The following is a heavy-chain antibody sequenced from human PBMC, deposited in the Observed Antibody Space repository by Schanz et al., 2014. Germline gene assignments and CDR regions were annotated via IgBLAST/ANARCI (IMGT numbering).Heavy chain of an antibody. CDR3: ARNVIAAGRAFDL. J-gene: IGHJ4*02. Sequence: QVQWVQSGADVKKPGTAVKVSCKASEYTFTRHYMHWVRQAPGQGLEWMGIIHSTGGTTSHAQKFQGTVTMTRDTSTSTVYMELSSLRSEDTAVYYCARNVIAAGRAFDLWGQGTLVTVSS. CDR2: IHSTGGTT. V-gene: IGHV1-46*01. D-gene: IGHD6-13*01. CDR1: EYTFTRHY.